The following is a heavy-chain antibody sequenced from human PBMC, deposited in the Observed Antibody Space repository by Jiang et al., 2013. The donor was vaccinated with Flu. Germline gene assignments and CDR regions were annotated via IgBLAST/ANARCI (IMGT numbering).Heavy chain of an antibody. CDR1: GYTFTDYG. CDR3: EIQSHCERGKCYPYDH. D-gene: IGHD2-15*01. Sequence: QSGAEVKKPGASVKLSCKASGYTFTDYGITWVRQAPGQGLEWMGWISAYYGTTDYSHKFQGRITLTTDTPTSTAYMELRSLRSDDTGIYYCEIQSHCERGKCYPYDHWGQGTQVTVSS. J-gene: IGHJ4*02. CDR2: ISAYYGTT. V-gene: IGHV1-18*04.